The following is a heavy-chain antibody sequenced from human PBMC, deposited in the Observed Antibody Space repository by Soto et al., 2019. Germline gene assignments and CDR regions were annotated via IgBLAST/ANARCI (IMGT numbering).Heavy chain of an antibody. J-gene: IGHJ6*02. CDR3: PRDTHYYGMDV. V-gene: IGHV4-59*01. Sequence: SETQSLTFTFSAASSTSDNWSWIRQPPGKGLEWIGYIYYSGSTNYNPALKSRVTISVDTSKNQFSLKLSSVTAADTAAYYCPRDTHYYGMDVWGQGTTVTVSS. CDR1: AASSTSDN. CDR2: IYYSGST.